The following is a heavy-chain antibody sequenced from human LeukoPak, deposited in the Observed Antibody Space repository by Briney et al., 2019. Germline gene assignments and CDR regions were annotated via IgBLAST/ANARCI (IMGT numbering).Heavy chain of an antibody. CDR1: GGSISSSSYY. CDR3: ARRSYVVVPAAIGGYFDY. D-gene: IGHD2-2*01. J-gene: IGHJ4*02. Sequence: SETLSLTCTVSGGSISSSSYYWGWIRQPPGKGLEWIGSIYYSGSTYYNPSLKSRVTIYVDTSKNQFSLKLSSVTAADTAVYYCARRSYVVVPAAIGGYFDYWGQGTLVTVSS. V-gene: IGHV4-39*01. CDR2: IYYSGST.